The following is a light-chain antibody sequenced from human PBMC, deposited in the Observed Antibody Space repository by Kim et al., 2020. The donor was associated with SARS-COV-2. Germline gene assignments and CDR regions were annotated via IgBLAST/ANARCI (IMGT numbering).Light chain of an antibody. CDR2: YDR. J-gene: IGLJ3*02. Sequence: SYELTQPPSVSVDPGKTARITCGGNDIGSKSVHWYQQKPGQAPVLVIYYDRERPSAIPERFSGSNSGNTATLTISRVEAGDEADYYCQLWDRTSDHRVFGGGTKLTVL. V-gene: IGLV3-21*04. CDR1: DIGSKS. CDR3: QLWDRTSDHRV.